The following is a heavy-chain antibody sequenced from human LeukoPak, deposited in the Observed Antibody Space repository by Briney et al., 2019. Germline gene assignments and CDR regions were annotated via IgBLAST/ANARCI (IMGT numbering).Heavy chain of an antibody. D-gene: IGHD3-9*01. Sequence: GGSLRLSCAASGFTFSNYWMHWVRQAPGKGPVWVSRIKSDGSSTRFADSVQGRFTISRDNGKNTVYLQMNSLRAEDTAVYYCAKGSTNYDILTGSDYWGQGTLVTVSS. J-gene: IGHJ4*02. V-gene: IGHV3-74*01. CDR3: AKGSTNYDILTGSDY. CDR1: GFTFSNYW. CDR2: IKSDGSST.